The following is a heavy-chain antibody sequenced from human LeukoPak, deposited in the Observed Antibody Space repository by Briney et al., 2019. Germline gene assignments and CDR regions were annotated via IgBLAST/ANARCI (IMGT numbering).Heavy chain of an antibody. J-gene: IGHJ4*02. V-gene: IGHV4-59*01. CDR3: ARDRVAASGTFFDY. CDR1: GGSISSYY. CDR2: IYYSGST. Sequence: SETLSLTCTVSGGSISSYYWSWIRQPPGKGLEWIGYIYYSGSTNYNPSLKSRVTISVDTSKNQFSLKLSSVTAADTAVYYCARDRVAASGTFFDYWGQGTLVTVSS. D-gene: IGHD6-13*01.